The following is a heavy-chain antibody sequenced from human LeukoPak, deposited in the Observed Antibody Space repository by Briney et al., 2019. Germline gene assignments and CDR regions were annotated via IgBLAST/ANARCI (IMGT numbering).Heavy chain of an antibody. V-gene: IGHV4-59*08. CDR1: GNSISSYY. J-gene: IGHJ4*02. CDR3: ARGSGSSPLGY. Sequence: SETLSLTCNVFGNSISSYYWSWIRQPPGKGLEWIGYISYSGSTNSNPSLKSRVTISVDTPKNQFSLKLSSVTAADTAVYYCARGSGSSPLGYWGQGTLVTVSS. CDR2: ISYSGST. D-gene: IGHD1-26*01.